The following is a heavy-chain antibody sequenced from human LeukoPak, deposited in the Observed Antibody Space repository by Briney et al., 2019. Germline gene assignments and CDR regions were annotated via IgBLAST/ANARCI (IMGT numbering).Heavy chain of an antibody. V-gene: IGHV4-34*01. Sequence: SETLSLTCAVYGGSFSGYYWSWIRQPPGKGLEWIGEINHSGSTNYNPSLKSRVTISVDTSKNQFSLKLSSVTAADTAVYSCARAFTMVRGVITPYYFDYWGQGTLITVSS. J-gene: IGHJ4*02. CDR2: INHSGST. CDR3: ARAFTMVRGVITPYYFDY. CDR1: GGSFSGYY. D-gene: IGHD3-10*01.